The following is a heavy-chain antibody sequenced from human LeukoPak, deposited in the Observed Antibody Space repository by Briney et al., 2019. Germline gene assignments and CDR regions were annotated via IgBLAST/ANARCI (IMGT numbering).Heavy chain of an antibody. J-gene: IGHJ4*02. CDR1: GFTFSSHW. CDR2: IKLDGSEK. D-gene: IGHD3-10*01. V-gene: IGHV3-7*01. Sequence: GGSLRLSCAASGFTFSSHWMSWARQAPGKGLGWVANIKLDGSEKYYVDSVKGRFTISRDNAKNSLYLQMNSLRVEDTAVYYCARGVYGSGSSHDYWGQGTLVTVSS. CDR3: ARGVYGSGSSHDY.